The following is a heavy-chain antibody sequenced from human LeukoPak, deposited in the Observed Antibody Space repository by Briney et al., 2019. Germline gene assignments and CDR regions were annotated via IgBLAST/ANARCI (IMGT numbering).Heavy chain of an antibody. V-gene: IGHV4-61*02. J-gene: IGHJ5*02. Sequence: SQTLSLTCTVSGGSISSGSYYWSWIRQPAGKGLEWIGRIYTSGSTNYNPSLKSRVTISVDTSKNQFSLKLSSVTAADTAVYYCARLAGGFDPWGQGTLVTVSS. D-gene: IGHD3-10*01. CDR1: GGSISSGSYY. CDR2: IYTSGST. CDR3: ARLAGGFDP.